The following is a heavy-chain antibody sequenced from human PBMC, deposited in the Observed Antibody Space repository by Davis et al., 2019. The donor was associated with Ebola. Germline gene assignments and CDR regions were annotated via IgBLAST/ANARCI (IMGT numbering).Heavy chain of an antibody. V-gene: IGHV3-7*03. J-gene: IGHJ6*02. CDR1: GFTFSSYW. CDR3: ASYALRYFDWLTWGMDV. Sequence: GGSLRLSCAASGFTFSSYWMSWVRQAPGKGLEWVANIKQDGSEKYYVDSAKGRFTISRDNAKNSLYLQMNSLRAEDTAVYYCASYALRYFDWLTWGMDVWGQGTTVTVSS. D-gene: IGHD3-9*01. CDR2: IKQDGSEK.